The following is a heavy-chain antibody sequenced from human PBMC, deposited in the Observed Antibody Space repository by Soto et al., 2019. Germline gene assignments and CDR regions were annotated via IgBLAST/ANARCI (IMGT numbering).Heavy chain of an antibody. Sequence: GGSLRLSCAASGFTFSSYAMSWVRQAPGKGLEWVSAISGSGGSTYYADSVKGRFTISRDNSKNTLYLQMNSLRAEDTAVYYCATRYPKNNTIFGVDLIFDYWGQATLVTVSS. V-gene: IGHV3-23*01. J-gene: IGHJ4*02. CDR2: ISGSGGST. CDR3: ATRYPKNNTIFGVDLIFDY. CDR1: GFTFSSYA. D-gene: IGHD3-3*01.